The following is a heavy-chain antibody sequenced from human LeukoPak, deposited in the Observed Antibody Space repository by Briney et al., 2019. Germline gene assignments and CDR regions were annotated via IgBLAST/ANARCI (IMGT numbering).Heavy chain of an antibody. D-gene: IGHD1-26*01. J-gene: IGHJ4*02. CDR1: GFTFSSYA. V-gene: IGHV3-23*01. Sequence: GGSLRLSCAASGFTFSSYAMSWVRQAPGKGLEWVSGISGSGGSTYYADSVKGRFTISRGNSKNTFYLQMNSLRADDTAVYYCAISGGYWAWAHWGQGTLVTVSS. CDR3: AISGGYWAWAH. CDR2: ISGSGGST.